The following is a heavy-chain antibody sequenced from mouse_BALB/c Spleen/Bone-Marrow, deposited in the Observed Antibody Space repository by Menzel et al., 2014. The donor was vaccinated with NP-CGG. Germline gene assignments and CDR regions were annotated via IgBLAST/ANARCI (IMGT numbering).Heavy chain of an antibody. CDR2: IDPANGNT. CDR1: GFNIKDTY. CDR3: ANYYYGSSLFAY. J-gene: IGHJ3*01. D-gene: IGHD1-1*01. Sequence: EVQVAESGAELVKPGASVKLSCIASGFNIKDTYMHWVKQRPEQGLEWIGRIDPANGNTKYDPKFQGKATITADTSSNTAYLQLSSLTSEDTAVYYCANYYYGSSLFAYWGQGTLVTVSA. V-gene: IGHV14-3*02.